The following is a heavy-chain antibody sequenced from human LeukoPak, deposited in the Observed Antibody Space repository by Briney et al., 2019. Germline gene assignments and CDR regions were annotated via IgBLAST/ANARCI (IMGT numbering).Heavy chain of an antibody. CDR3: ARDLSYSSRGIDY. J-gene: IGHJ4*02. D-gene: IGHD6-13*01. Sequence: GGSLRLSCAASGFTFSSYGMHWVRQAPGKGLEWVAVISYDGSNKYYADSVKGRFTISRDNSKNTLYLQMNSLRAEDTAVYYCARDLSYSSRGIDYWGQGTLVTVSS. CDR1: GFTFSSYG. CDR2: ISYDGSNK. V-gene: IGHV3-30*03.